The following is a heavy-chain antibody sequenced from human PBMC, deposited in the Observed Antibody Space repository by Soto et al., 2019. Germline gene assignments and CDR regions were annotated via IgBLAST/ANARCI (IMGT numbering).Heavy chain of an antibody. Sequence: GGSLRLSCAASGFTFSDYYMSWIRQAPGKGLEWVSYISSSGSTIYYADSVKGRFTISRDNAKNSLYLQMNSLRAEDTAVYYCARDHIATTEWLLGYYYYYYMDVWGKGTTVTVSS. D-gene: IGHD3-3*01. CDR1: GFTFSDYY. V-gene: IGHV3-11*01. CDR3: ARDHIATTEWLLGYYYYYYMDV. J-gene: IGHJ6*03. CDR2: ISSSGSTI.